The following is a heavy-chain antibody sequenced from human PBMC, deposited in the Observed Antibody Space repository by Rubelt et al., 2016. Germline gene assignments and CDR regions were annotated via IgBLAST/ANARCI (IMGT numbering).Heavy chain of an antibody. CDR3: ARDLEILTEGGTTVTTSGEYGMDV. D-gene: IGHD4-17*01. Sequence: GSSISSSSSYIYYADSVKGRFTISRDNAKNSLYLQMNSLRAEDTAVYYCARDLEILTEGGTTVTTSGEYGMDVWGQGTTVTVSS. V-gene: IGHV3-21*01. CDR2: ISSSSSYI. J-gene: IGHJ6*02.